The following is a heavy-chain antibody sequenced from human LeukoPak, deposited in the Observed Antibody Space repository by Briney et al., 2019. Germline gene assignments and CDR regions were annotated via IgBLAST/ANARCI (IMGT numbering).Heavy chain of an antibody. Sequence: SVKVSCKASGGSFSSYAISWVRQAPGQGLEWMGGIIPILGTANYAQKFQGRVRITADESTSTAYMELSSLRSEDTAVYYCARDFYGDYSINYYYGMDVWGQGTTVTVSS. J-gene: IGHJ6*02. CDR3: ARDFYGDYSINYYYGMDV. V-gene: IGHV1-69*13. D-gene: IGHD4-17*01. CDR2: IIPILGTA. CDR1: GGSFSSYA.